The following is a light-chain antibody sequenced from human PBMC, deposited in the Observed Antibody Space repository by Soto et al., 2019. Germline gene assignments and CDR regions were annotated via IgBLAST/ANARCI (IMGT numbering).Light chain of an antibody. J-gene: IGKJ1*01. Sequence: VLKKPQGNLFYSPGARATFSCRAIQSVSSNYLAWYQQKPSRAPRLLIYGEFKRATGIPDRFSGSGSRRDFTLTISITEPEPCGVYCCQQYGSSQSTFCQGSKG. V-gene: IGKV3-20*01. CDR1: QSVSSNY. CDR3: QQYGSSQST. CDR2: GEF.